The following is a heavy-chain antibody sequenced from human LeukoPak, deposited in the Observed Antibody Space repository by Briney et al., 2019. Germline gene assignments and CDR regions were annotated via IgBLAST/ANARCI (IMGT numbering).Heavy chain of an antibody. J-gene: IGHJ4*02. D-gene: IGHD5-12*01. CDR3: ATSPTTLAPHY. V-gene: IGHV1-18*01. Sequence: ASVKVSCKASGYTFTSYGISRVRQAPGQGLEWMGWISAYNGNTNYAQKLQGRVTMTTDTSTSTAYMELRSLSSDDTAVYYCATSPTTLAPHYWGQGTLVTVSS. CDR1: GYTFTSYG. CDR2: ISAYNGNT.